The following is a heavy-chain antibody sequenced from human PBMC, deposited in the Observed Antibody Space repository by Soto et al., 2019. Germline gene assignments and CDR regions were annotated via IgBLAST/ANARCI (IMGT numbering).Heavy chain of an antibody. CDR1: GYTFTSYG. CDR3: ARSGRQLKHDY. V-gene: IGHV1-18*01. Sequence: QVQLVQSGAEVKKPGASVKVSCKASGYTFTSYGISWVRQAPGQGLEWMGWISAYNGNTNYAQKPQGRVTMTTDTATSPAYMELRSLRSADTAVYYCARSGRQLKHDYWGQGTLVTVSS. CDR2: ISAYNGNT. J-gene: IGHJ4*02. D-gene: IGHD2-2*01.